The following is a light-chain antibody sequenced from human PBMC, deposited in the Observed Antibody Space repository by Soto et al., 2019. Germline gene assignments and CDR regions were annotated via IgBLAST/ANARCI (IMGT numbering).Light chain of an antibody. J-gene: IGLJ3*02. V-gene: IGLV1-44*01. CDR2: TNN. CDR1: SSNIGSNT. CDR3: ASWDDNMNGPV. Sequence: QSVLTQPPSASGTPGQRVTISCSGSSSNIGSNTVNWYQRLPGTAPKLLIYTNNQRPSGVPDRFSGSKSGTSASLAISGLQSEDEAHYYCASWDDNMNGPVFGGGTKLTVL.